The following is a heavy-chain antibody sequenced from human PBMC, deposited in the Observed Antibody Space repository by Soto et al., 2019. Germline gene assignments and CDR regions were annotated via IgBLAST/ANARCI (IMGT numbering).Heavy chain of an antibody. D-gene: IGHD3-22*01. V-gene: IGHV4-30-4*01. CDR2: IYYSGST. J-gene: IGHJ4*02. CDR3: ARVPFYDSSGRSYYFDY. Sequence: SETLSLTCTGSGGSISSGDYYWSWIRQPPGKGLECIGYIYYSGSTYYNPSLKSRVTISVDTSNNQFSLKLSSVTAADTAVYYCARVPFYDSSGRSYYFDYWGPGTLVTVS. CDR1: GGSISSGDYY.